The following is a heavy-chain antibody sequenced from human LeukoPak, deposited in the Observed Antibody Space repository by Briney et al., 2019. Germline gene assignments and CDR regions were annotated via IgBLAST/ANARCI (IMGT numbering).Heavy chain of an antibody. CDR2: ISGSGGST. D-gene: IGHD2-8*02. CDR1: GFTFDDYA. V-gene: IGHV3-23*01. Sequence: LTGGSLRLSCAASGFTFDDYAMSWVRQAPGKGLEWVSAISGSGGSTYYADSVKGRFTISRDNSKNTLYLQMNSLRAEDTAVYYCAKVFGWSSSDAFDIWGQGTMVTVSS. CDR3: AKVFGWSSSDAFDI. J-gene: IGHJ3*02.